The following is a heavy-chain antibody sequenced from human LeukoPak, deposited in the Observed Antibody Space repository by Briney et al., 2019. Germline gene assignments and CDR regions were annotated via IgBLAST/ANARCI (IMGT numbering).Heavy chain of an antibody. J-gene: IGHJ4*02. D-gene: IGHD3-22*01. CDR1: GFTFSDYY. V-gene: IGHV3-11*01. Sequence: GGSLRLSCAASGFTFSDYYMSWIRQAPGKGLEWVSYISSSGDSIYYADSVKGRFTIFRDNARNSLNLQLNSLRAEETAVYYCARAAYDSTGYYYAGFDHWGQGTLVSVSS. CDR3: ARAAYDSTGYYYAGFDH. CDR2: ISSSGDSI.